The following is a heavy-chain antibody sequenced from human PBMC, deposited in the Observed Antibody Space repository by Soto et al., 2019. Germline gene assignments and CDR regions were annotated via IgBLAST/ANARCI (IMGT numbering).Heavy chain of an antibody. CDR1: GFTFSSYA. CDR2: ISGSGGST. Sequence: PGGSLRLSCAASGFTFSSYAMSWVRQAPGKGLEWVSAISGSGGSTYYADSVKGRFTISRDNSKNTLYLQMNSLRAEDTAVYYCAKDRTPDYYGSGSYYPNDYWGQGTLVTVSS. D-gene: IGHD3-10*01. V-gene: IGHV3-23*01. CDR3: AKDRTPDYYGSGSYYPNDY. J-gene: IGHJ4*02.